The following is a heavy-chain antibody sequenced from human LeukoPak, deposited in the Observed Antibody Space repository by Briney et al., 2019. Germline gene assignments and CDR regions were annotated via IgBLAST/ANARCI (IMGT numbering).Heavy chain of an antibody. CDR1: GYTFTGNY. CDR3: ARGPWLDV. V-gene: IGHV1-2*06. J-gene: IGHJ6*04. CDR2: INPNSGGT. D-gene: IGHD3-22*01. Sequence: ASVKVSRKASGYTFTGNYMHWVRQAPGQGLEWMGRINPNSGGTNYAQKFQGRVSMTTDTSISTGYMELRRLRSDDTPVYYCARGPWLDVWGKGTTVTVSS.